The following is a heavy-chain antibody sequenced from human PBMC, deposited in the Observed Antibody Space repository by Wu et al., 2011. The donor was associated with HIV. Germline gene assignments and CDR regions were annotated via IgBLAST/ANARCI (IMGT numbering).Heavy chain of an antibody. CDR3: ARAGRKIYYYYYMDV. CDR1: GYTFTSYD. V-gene: IGHV1-8*01. J-gene: IGHJ6*03. Sequence: AEVKKPGASVKVSCKASGYTFTSYDINWVRQATGQGLEWMGWMNPNSGNTHFAQKFQGRVTMTRNTSISTAYMELSSLRSEDTAVYYCARAGRKIYYYYYMDVWGKGTTVTVSS. CDR2: MNPNSGNT.